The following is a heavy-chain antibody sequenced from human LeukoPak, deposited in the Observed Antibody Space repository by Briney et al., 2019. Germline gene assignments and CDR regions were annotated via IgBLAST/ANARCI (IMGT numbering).Heavy chain of an antibody. D-gene: IGHD3-10*01. V-gene: IGHV4-4*07. Sequence: SETLSLTCTASGGSISSYYWSWIRQPAGKGLEWIGRTYTSGSTNYNPSLKSRVTMSVDTSKNQFSLKLSSVTAADTAVYYCARDSYGSGSYNYWGQGTLVTVSS. CDR1: GGSISSYY. J-gene: IGHJ4*02. CDR3: ARDSYGSGSYNY. CDR2: TYTSGST.